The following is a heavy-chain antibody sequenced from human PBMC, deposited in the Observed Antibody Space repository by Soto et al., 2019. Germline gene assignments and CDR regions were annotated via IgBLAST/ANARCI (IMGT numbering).Heavy chain of an antibody. CDR2: IIPMFGTA. CDR1: GGTFSRQT. D-gene: IGHD3-22*01. Sequence: QVQLVQSGAEVRKPGSSVKVSCKASGGTFSRQTISWVRQAPGQGLEWMGGIIPMFGTANYAQKFQGRVTITADESTRTAYMELSGLRSEDTAIYYCARGWGYESSDYYYAYWGQGTLVIVSS. V-gene: IGHV1-69*01. J-gene: IGHJ4*02. CDR3: ARGWGYESSDYYYAY.